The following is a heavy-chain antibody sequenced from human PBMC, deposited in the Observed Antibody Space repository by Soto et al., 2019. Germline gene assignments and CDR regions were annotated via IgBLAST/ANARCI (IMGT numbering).Heavy chain of an antibody. V-gene: IGHV1-2*02. D-gene: IGHD3-3*01. J-gene: IGHJ3*02. CDR3: ARGGGVGVAGSAAFDM. Sequence: QLHLVQSGAVVKKPGASVTVSCSASGYPVTAYYMHWVRQAPGRGLEWMGGINPATGAAKYTQTFQGRGTMTRDPSTSTVFRELSGLTSEDPAVFYWARGGGVGVAGSAAFDMWGQGTLVTVSS. CDR1: GYPVTAYY. CDR2: INPATGAA.